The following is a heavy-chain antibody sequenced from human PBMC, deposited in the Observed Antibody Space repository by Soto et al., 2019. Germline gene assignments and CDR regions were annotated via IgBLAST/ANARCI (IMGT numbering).Heavy chain of an antibody. CDR3: VRERQFVRDFYYGMDV. D-gene: IGHD6-6*01. V-gene: IGHV3-23*01. CDR2: ISGSGGST. CDR1: GFTFSSYA. J-gene: IGHJ6*02. Sequence: EVQLLESGGGLVQPGGSLRLSCAASGFTFSSYAMTWVRQAPGKGLEWVSGISGSGGSTYHADSVKGRFTISRDNSKNSLYLQMNSLTAEDTAVYYCVRERQFVRDFYYGMDVWGRGTTVTVSS.